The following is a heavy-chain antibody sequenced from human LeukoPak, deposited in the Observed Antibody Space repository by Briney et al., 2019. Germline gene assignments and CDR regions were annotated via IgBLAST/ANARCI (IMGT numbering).Heavy chain of an antibody. CDR2: ISGSGGST. D-gene: IGHD5-24*01. Sequence: GSLGPSCAASGFTFSSYAMSWVRQAPGKGLEWVSAISGSGGSTYYADSVKGRFTISRDNSKNTLYLQMNSLRAEDTAVYYCAKDAERWLQYNWFDPWGQGTLVTVSS. CDR3: AKDAERWLQYNWFDP. V-gene: IGHV3-23*01. CDR1: GFTFSSYA. J-gene: IGHJ5*02.